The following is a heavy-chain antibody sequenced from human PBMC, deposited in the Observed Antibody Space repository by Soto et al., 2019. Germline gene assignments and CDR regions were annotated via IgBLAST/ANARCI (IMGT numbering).Heavy chain of an antibody. CDR2: IYHSGST. CDR1: SGSISSSNW. CDR3: ARDRNGDYAKSYYYYLDV. D-gene: IGHD4-17*01. J-gene: IGHJ6*03. Sequence: PSETLSLTCAVSSGSISSSNWWSWVRQPPGKGLEWIGEIYHSGSTNYNPSLKSRVTISVDTSKNQFSLKLSSVTAADTAVYYCARDRNGDYAKSYYYYLDVWGKGTTVTVSS. V-gene: IGHV4-4*02.